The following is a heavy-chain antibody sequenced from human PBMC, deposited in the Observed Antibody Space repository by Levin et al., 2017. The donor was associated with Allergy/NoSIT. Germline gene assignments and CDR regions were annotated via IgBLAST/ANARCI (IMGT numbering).Heavy chain of an antibody. Sequence: GESLKISCAASGFTFSSYSMNWVRQAPGKGLEWVSSISSSSSYIYYADSVKGRFTISRDNAKNSLYLQMNSLRAEDTAVYYCARDLFWDYGDYLGYDAFDIWGQGTMVTVSS. J-gene: IGHJ3*02. CDR3: ARDLFWDYGDYLGYDAFDI. CDR1: GFTFSSYS. V-gene: IGHV3-21*01. CDR2: ISSSSSYI. D-gene: IGHD4-17*01.